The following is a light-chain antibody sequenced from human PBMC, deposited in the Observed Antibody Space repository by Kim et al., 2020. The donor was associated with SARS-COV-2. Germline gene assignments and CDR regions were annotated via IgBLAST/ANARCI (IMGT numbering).Light chain of an antibody. Sequence: SYELTQPPSVSVSPGQTATITCSGDNLANKYVCWYHQKAGQSPVLVMHQDARRPAGIPERFSGSNSGTTATLTISGTQPFDEGDFYCQAWDSNIVVFGVG. CDR3: QAWDSNIVV. CDR1: NLANKY. J-gene: IGLJ2*01. CDR2: QDA. V-gene: IGLV3-1*01.